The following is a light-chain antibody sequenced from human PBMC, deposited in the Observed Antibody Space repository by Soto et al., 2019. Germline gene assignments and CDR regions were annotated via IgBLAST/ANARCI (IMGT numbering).Light chain of an antibody. CDR2: DVS. CDR3: NSYTTSSTLV. J-gene: IGLJ3*02. V-gene: IGLV2-14*03. Sequence: QSALTQPASLSGSPGQSITISCTGTRNDVGGYNFVSWYQHHPGRAPKLMIYDVSNRPSGVSNRFSGSKSGNTASLTISGLQAEDEADYYCNSYTTSSTLVFGGGNKVTVL. CDR1: RNDVGGYNF.